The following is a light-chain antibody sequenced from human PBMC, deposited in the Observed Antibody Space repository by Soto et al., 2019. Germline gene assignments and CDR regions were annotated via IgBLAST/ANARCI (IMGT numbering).Light chain of an antibody. J-gene: IGKJ1*01. CDR3: QQYGSSPRT. V-gene: IGKV3-20*01. Sequence: EIVLTQSPGTLSLSPGERATLSCRASQSIKSSSLAWYQQRPGQAPRLLIYGASSRATGIPDKFSGSGSGTDFTLTINRLEPEDFAIYYCQQYGSSPRTFGQGTKV. CDR1: QSIKSSS. CDR2: GAS.